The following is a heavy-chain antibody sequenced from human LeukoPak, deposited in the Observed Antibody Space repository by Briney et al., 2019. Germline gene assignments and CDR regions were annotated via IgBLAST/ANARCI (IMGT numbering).Heavy chain of an antibody. D-gene: IGHD6-19*01. CDR3: AYSSGYYVGMFDF. CDR2: IYPGDSDT. V-gene: IGHV5-51*01. Sequence: GESLKISCKSSGYSFPSYWIGWVRQMPGKGLEWMGIIYPGDSDTRYSPSFQGQDTISVDKSISTAYLQWSSLKASDTAMYYCAYSSGYYVGMFDFWGRGTLVSVSS. J-gene: IGHJ4*02. CDR1: GYSFPSYW.